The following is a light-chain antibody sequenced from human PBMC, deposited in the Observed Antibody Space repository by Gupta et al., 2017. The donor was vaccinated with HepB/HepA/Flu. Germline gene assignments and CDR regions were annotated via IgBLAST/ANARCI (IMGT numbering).Light chain of an antibody. V-gene: IGLV1-40*01. CDR2: ANH. CDR1: SSNIGATYD. J-gene: IGLJ2*01. Sequence: QSVLTQPPSVSGAPGQRVTISCTGSSSNIGATYDVHWYFQVPGTAPKLVIYANHNRPSGVSDRFSGSKSGTSASLAITGRRAEDEAVYFCQSYDTSLTSWIFGGGTKLTVL. CDR3: QSYDTSLTSWI.